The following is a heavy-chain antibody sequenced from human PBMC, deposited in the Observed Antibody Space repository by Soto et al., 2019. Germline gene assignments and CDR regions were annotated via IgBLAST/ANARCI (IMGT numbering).Heavy chain of an antibody. CDR3: ARLGELSLYIDY. CDR1: GGSISSYY. Sequence: SETLSLTCTVSGGSISSYYWSWIRQPPGKGLEWIGYIYYSGSTNYNPSLKSRVTISVDTSKNQFSLKLSSVTAAATAVYYCARLGELSLYIDYWGQGTLVTVSS. CDR2: IYYSGST. J-gene: IGHJ4*02. D-gene: IGHD3-16*02. V-gene: IGHV4-59*01.